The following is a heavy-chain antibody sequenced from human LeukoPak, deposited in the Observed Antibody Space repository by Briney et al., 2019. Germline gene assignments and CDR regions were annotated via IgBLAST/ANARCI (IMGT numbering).Heavy chain of an antibody. CDR1: GYTFTGYY. CDR2: INPNSGGT. D-gene: IGHD2-2*01. CDR3: ARDQRYCSSTSCYGLGGMDV. V-gene: IGHV1-2*04. Sequence: ASVKVSCKASGYTFTGYYMHWVRQAPGQGLEWMGWINPNSGGTNYAQKFQGWVTMTRDTSISTAYMELSRLRSDDTAVYYCARDQRYCSSTSCYGLGGMDVWGQGTTVTVSS. J-gene: IGHJ6*02.